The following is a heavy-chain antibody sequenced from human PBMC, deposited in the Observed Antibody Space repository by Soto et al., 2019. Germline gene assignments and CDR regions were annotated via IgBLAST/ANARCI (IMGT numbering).Heavy chain of an antibody. V-gene: IGHV4-59*01. CDR1: GGSISSYY. CDR2: IYYSGST. Sequence: SETLSLTCTVSGGSISSYYWSWIRQPPGKGLEWIGYIYYSGSTNYNPSLKSRVTISVDTSKNQFSLKLSSVTAADTAVYYCARATGYYDSSGYYPRYYYYGMDVWGQGTTVTVSS. D-gene: IGHD3-22*01. CDR3: ARATGYYDSSGYYPRYYYYGMDV. J-gene: IGHJ6*02.